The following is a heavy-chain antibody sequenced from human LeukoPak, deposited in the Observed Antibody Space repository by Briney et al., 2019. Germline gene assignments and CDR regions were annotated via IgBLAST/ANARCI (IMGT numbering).Heavy chain of an antibody. CDR1: GFIVSSKY. D-gene: IGHD2-2*01. CDR2: IYSGGST. Sequence: GGSLRLSCAASGFIVSSKYMSWVRRAPGKGLEWVSVIYSGGSTHYADSVKGRFTISRDNSKNMLYLQMNSLRAEDTAVYYCAGGPKQQLLWGRASNGFDPWGQGTLVTVSS. V-gene: IGHV3-66*01. CDR3: AGGPKQQLLWGRASNGFDP. J-gene: IGHJ5*02.